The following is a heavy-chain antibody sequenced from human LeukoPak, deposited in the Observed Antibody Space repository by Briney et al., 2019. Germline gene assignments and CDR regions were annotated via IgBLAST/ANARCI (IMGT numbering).Heavy chain of an antibody. CDR1: GFTFSSYG. D-gene: IGHD1-1*01. CDR2: ISGSGGST. CDR3: AKAGAYYYYYYMDV. J-gene: IGHJ6*03. Sequence: GGSLRLSCAASGFTFSSYGMSWVRQAPGKGLEWVSAISGSGGSTYYADSVKGRFTISRDNSKNTLYLQMNSLRAEDTAVYYCAKAGAYYYYYYMDVWGKGTTVTISS. V-gene: IGHV3-23*01.